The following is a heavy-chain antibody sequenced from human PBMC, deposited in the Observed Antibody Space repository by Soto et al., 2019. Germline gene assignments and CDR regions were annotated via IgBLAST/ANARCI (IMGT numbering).Heavy chain of an antibody. V-gene: IGHV3-23*01. CDR3: AKDLRPDGRYDLDY. D-gene: IGHD1-26*01. CDR1: GFNFRIYA. Sequence: EVQLLESGGGLAQAGGSLRLSCAASGFNFRIYAMKWVRQAPGKGLEWVSVMIGDGTSWDYADSVRGRFTISRDNSKNTLYLQMNSLRAEDTAVYYCAKDLRPDGRYDLDYWGQGTLVTVSS. J-gene: IGHJ4*02. CDR2: MIGDGTSW.